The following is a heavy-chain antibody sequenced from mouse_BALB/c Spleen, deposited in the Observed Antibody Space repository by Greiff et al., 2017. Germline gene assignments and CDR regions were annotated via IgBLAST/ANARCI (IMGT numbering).Heavy chain of an antibody. Sequence: VQVVESGAELARPGASVKMSCKASGYTFTSYTMHWVKQRPGQGLEWIGYINPSSGYTNYNQKFKDKATLTADKSSSTAYMQLSSLTSEDSAVYYCARRGDGYYGYWGQGTTLTVSS. CDR2: INPSSGYT. J-gene: IGHJ2*01. D-gene: IGHD2-3*01. V-gene: IGHV1-4*01. CDR1: GYTFTSYT. CDR3: ARRGDGYYGY.